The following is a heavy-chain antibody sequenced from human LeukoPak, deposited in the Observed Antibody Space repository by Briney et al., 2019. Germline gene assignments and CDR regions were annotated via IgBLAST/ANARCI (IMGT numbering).Heavy chain of an antibody. Sequence: GGSLRLSCAASGFTYSSYSMNWVRQAPGKGLEWVSYISSSSSTIYYADSVKGRFTISRDNAKNSLYLQMNSLRAEDTAVYYCAREGSSGYLDYDVFDIWGQGTMVTVSS. CDR3: AREGSSGYLDYDVFDI. J-gene: IGHJ3*02. D-gene: IGHD3-22*01. V-gene: IGHV3-48*01. CDR2: ISSSSSTI. CDR1: GFTYSSYS.